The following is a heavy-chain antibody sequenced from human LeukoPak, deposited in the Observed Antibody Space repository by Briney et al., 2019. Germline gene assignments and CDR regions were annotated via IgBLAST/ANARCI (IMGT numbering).Heavy chain of an antibody. CDR2: TYYRSKWYI. D-gene: IGHD2-15*01. V-gene: IGHV6-1*01. Sequence: SQTLSLTCAISGDSVSGNRAGWNWIRQSPSRGLEWLGRTYYRSKWYIDYAVSVKSRMTITPDTSKNQFSLQLNSVTPEDTAVYYCASGGPVRSAKGYFDYWGQGILVTVSS. CDR1: GDSVSGNRAG. CDR3: ASGGPVRSAKGYFDY. J-gene: IGHJ4*02.